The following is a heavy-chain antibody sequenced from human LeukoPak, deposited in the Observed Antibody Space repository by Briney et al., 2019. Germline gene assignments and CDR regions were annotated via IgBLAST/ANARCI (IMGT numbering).Heavy chain of an antibody. Sequence: PGGSLRLSCAASGFTFSSYAMSWVRRAPGKGLEWVSAISGSGGSTYYADSVKGRFTISRDNSKNTLYLQMNSLRAEDTAVYYCAKTLSCSGGSCYSGFDYWGQGTLVTVSS. J-gene: IGHJ4*02. D-gene: IGHD2-15*01. CDR1: GFTFSSYA. CDR3: AKTLSCSGGSCYSGFDY. CDR2: ISGSGGST. V-gene: IGHV3-23*01.